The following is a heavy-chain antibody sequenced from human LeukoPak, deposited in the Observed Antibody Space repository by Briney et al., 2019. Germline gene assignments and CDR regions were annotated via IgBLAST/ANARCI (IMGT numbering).Heavy chain of an antibody. J-gene: IGHJ6*02. D-gene: IGHD2-2*02. CDR2: ISAYNGNT. V-gene: IGHV1-18*01. Sequence: ASVKVSCKASGYTFTSYGISWVRQAPGQGLEWMGWISAYNGNTNYAQKLQGRVTMTTDTSTSTAYMELRSLRSDDTAVYYCARKYLRHYYYYGMDVWGQGTTVTVSS. CDR3: ARKYLRHYYYYGMDV. CDR1: GYTFTSYG.